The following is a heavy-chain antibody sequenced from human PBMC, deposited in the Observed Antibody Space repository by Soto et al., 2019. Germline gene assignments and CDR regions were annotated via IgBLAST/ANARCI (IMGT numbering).Heavy chain of an antibody. CDR2: MNPNSGDT. J-gene: IGHJ5*02. Sequence: GASVKVSCKAFGYTFNSYDINWARQATGQGLEWVGWMNPNSGDTGYAQNFQGRVTMTRDTSTSTAYMELSSLRSEDAAVYYCASFCGGGSCYRGFDPWGQGTLVTVSS. V-gene: IGHV1-8*01. CDR3: ASFCGGGSCYRGFDP. D-gene: IGHD2-15*01. CDR1: GYTFNSYD.